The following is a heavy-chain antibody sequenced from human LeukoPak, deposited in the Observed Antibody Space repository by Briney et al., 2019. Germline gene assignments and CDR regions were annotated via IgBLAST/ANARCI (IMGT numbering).Heavy chain of an antibody. CDR1: GGSISSSSYY. CDR2: IYHSGST. V-gene: IGHV4-39*07. J-gene: IGHJ4*02. Sequence: PSETLSLTCTVSGGSISSSSYYWGWIRQPPGKGLEWIGSIYHSGSTYYNPSLKSRVTISVDTSKNQFSLKLSSVTAADTAVYYCARDFLTYDSSGTSDYWGQGTLVTVSS. CDR3: ARDFLTYDSSGTSDY. D-gene: IGHD3-22*01.